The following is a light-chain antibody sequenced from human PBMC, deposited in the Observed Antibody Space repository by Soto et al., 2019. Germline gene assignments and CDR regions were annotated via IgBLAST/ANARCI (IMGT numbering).Light chain of an antibody. J-gene: IGLJ3*02. CDR3: SSYTSSTTRV. CDR2: EVT. CDR1: SSDVGGYNY. Sequence: QSVLTQPASVSGSPGQSITISCTGTSSDVGGYNYVSWYQQHPGKAPTVMIYEVTNRPSGVSNRFSGSKSGNTASLTISGLQAEDEADYYCSSYTSSTTRVFGGGTKLSVL. V-gene: IGLV2-14*01.